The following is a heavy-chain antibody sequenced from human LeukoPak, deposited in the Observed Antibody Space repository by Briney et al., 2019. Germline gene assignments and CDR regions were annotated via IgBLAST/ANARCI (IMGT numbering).Heavy chain of an antibody. CDR2: VRVDGRT. CDR1: GFIVSDTY. CDR3: ARLIRSITMVRGVSYYYYMDV. J-gene: IGHJ6*03. V-gene: IGHV3-66*02. Sequence: GGSLRLSCVASGFIVSDTYMNWVRQAPGKGLEWVSVVRVDGRTYYADSVRGRFTISRDNSKNTVYLQMNRLRVEDTAVYYCARLIRSITMVRGVSYYYYMDVWGKGTTVTVSS. D-gene: IGHD3-10*01.